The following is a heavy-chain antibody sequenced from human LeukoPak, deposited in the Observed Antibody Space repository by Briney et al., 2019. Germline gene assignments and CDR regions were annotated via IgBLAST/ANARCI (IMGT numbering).Heavy chain of an antibody. Sequence: GGSLRLSCAASGFPFDDYGMTWVRQAPGKGLEWVSDSNWNGARTGYADSVKGRFTISRDNAKNSLYLQMNSLRAEDTAVYYCAIAHYYDSSGLGFWGQGTLVTVSS. D-gene: IGHD3-22*01. CDR3: AIAHYYDSSGLGF. CDR1: GFPFDDYG. J-gene: IGHJ4*02. CDR2: SNWNGART. V-gene: IGHV3-20*04.